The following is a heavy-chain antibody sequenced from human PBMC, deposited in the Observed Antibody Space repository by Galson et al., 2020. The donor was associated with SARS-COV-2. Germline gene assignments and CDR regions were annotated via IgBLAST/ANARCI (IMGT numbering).Heavy chain of an antibody. Sequence: PETLSLTCTVSGDSISSYYWSWIRQPPGKGLEWIGYIYYSGSTNYNPSLKSRVTISVDTSKNQFSLKLSSVTAADTAVYYCARGGYYYYGIDVWGQGTTVTVSS. J-gene: IGHJ6*02. CDR1: GDSISSYY. V-gene: IGHV4-59*01. CDR2: IYYSGST. CDR3: ARGGYYYYGIDV.